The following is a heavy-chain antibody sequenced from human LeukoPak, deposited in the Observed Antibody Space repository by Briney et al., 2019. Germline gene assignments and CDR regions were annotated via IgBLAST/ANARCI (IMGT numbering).Heavy chain of an antibody. Sequence: GGSLRLSCAPSGFTFSAYSMNWVRQAPGKGLEWVSYISSSASPMYYADSVRGRFTISRDNAKNSLYLQMNSLRAEDTAVYYCARPLVLPHYSDNSAPADYWGQGTLVTVSS. D-gene: IGHD3-22*01. CDR2: ISSSASPM. CDR3: ARPLVLPHYSDNSAPADY. CDR1: GFTFSAYS. J-gene: IGHJ4*02. V-gene: IGHV3-48*01.